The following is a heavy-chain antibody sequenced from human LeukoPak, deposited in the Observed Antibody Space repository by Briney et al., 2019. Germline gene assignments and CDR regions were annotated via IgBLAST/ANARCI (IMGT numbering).Heavy chain of an antibody. V-gene: IGHV3-66*01. Sequence: GGSLRLSCPASGFTVSNNCMAWFRQAPGKGLDWASVINSGGSTDYADSVKGRFTISRDNSKNTLFLQMNSLRAEDTALYYCTRTYGDYDYYYGLDVWGQGTTVTVSS. CDR1: GFTVSNNC. D-gene: IGHD4-17*01. CDR2: INSGGST. J-gene: IGHJ6*02. CDR3: TRTYGDYDYYYGLDV.